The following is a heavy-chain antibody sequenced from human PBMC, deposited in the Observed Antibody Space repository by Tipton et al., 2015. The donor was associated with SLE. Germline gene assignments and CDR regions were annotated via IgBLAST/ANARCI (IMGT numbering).Heavy chain of an antibody. CDR2: IYYSGST. CDR3: ARWVTPAPHWFDP. Sequence: TLSLTCTVSGGSISSSSYYWGWIRQPPGKGLGWSGSIYYSGSTNYNPPLKSRVTISVDTSKNQFSLKLSSVTAADTAVYYCARWVTPAPHWFDPWGQGTLVTVSS. J-gene: IGHJ5*02. V-gene: IGHV4-39*07. D-gene: IGHD4-23*01. CDR1: GGSISSSSYY.